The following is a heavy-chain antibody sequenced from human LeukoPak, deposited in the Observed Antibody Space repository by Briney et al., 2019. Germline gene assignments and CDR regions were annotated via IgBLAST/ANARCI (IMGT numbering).Heavy chain of an antibody. CDR1: GFTFSSYS. J-gene: IGHJ4*02. D-gene: IGHD3-10*01. V-gene: IGHV3-48*01. Sequence: GGSLRLSCAASGFTFSSYSMNWVRQAPGKGLEWVSYISSSSSTIYYADSVKGRFTISRDNSKNTLYPQMNSLRAEDTAVYYCAKPGYYYGSGSYHPIDYWGQGTLVTVSS. CDR2: ISSSSSTI. CDR3: AKPGYYYGSGSYHPIDY.